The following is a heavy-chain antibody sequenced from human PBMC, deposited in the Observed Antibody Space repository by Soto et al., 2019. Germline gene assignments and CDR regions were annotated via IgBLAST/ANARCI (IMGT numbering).Heavy chain of an antibody. CDR3: ARDPFSPPYYYDSSGPGWFDP. CDR2: INSDGSST. Sequence: GGSLRLSCAASGFTFSSYWMHWVRQAPGEGLVWVSRINSDGSSTSYADSVKGRFTISRDNAKNTLYLQMNSLRAEDTAVYYCARDPFSPPYYYDSSGPGWFDPWGQGTLVTVSS. J-gene: IGHJ5*02. D-gene: IGHD3-22*01. V-gene: IGHV3-74*01. CDR1: GFTFSSYW.